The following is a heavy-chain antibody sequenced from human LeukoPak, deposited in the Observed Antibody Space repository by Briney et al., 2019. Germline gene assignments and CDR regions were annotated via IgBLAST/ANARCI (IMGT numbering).Heavy chain of an antibody. CDR3: ARDRDSSGYYDAFDM. CDR2: IYTSGST. Sequence: PSETLSLTCTVSGGSISSYYWTWIRQPAGKGLEWIGRIYTSGSTNYNPSLKSRVTMSVDTSKNQFSLKLSSVTAADTAVYYCARDRDSSGYYDAFDMWGQRTIVTVSS. D-gene: IGHD6-19*01. J-gene: IGHJ3*02. CDR1: GGSISSYY. V-gene: IGHV4-4*07.